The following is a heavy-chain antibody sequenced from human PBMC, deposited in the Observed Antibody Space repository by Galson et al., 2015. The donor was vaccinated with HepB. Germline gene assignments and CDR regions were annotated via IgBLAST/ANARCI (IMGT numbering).Heavy chain of an antibody. CDR1: GYSISSGYY. CDR3: ARTDSWYYFDF. V-gene: IGHV4-38-2*02. D-gene: IGHD6-13*01. J-gene: IGHJ4*02. CDR2: IYHSGTT. Sequence: ETLSLTCTVSGYSISSGYYWGWIRQPPGKGLEWIGSIYHSGTTYYNPSLKSRVTISVDTSKNQFSLKLTSVTAADTAVYYCARTDSWYYFDFRGRGTLVTVSS.